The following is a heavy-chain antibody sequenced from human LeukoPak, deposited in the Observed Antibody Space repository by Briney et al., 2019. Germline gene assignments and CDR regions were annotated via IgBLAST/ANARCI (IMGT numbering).Heavy chain of an antibody. CDR3: ARVGGYCTTTSCSYGMDV. CDR1: GYSFTDYY. V-gene: IGHV1-2*02. CDR2: INPYSGDT. Sequence: ASVTVSFKASGYSFTDYYLHWVRQAPGQGLEWMGWINPYSGDTNYARKFQGRVTMTRDKSISTAYMELSRLRSDDTAVFYCARVGGYCTTTSCSYGMDVWGQGTTVTVSS. D-gene: IGHD2-2*01. J-gene: IGHJ6*02.